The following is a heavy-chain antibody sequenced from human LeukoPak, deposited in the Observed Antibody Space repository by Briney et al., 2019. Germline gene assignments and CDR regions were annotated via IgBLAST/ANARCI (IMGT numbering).Heavy chain of an antibody. CDR3: AKGWSGYYYFDY. J-gene: IGHJ4*02. Sequence: GGSLRLSCAASGFTFSSYAMSWVRQAPGKRLEWVSAISGSGGSTYYADSVKGRFTISRDNSKNTLYLQMNSLRAEDTAVYYCAKGWSGYYYFDYWGQGTLVTVSS. CDR1: GFTFSSYA. D-gene: IGHD3-3*01. CDR2: ISGSGGST. V-gene: IGHV3-23*01.